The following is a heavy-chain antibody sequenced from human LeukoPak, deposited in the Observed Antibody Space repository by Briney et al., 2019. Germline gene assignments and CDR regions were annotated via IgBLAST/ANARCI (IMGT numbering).Heavy chain of an antibody. J-gene: IGHJ4*02. CDR3: AREHTLSPVHPLDY. CDR1: GFTFSSYW. D-gene: IGHD2/OR15-2a*01. CDR2: INTDGSST. V-gene: IGHV3-74*01. Sequence: GGSLRLSCAASGFTFSSYWMHWVRQAPGKGLVWVSRINTDGSSTSYADSVKGRFTISRDNAKNTLYLQMNSLRAEDTAVYYCAREHTLSPVHPLDYWGQGTLVTVSS.